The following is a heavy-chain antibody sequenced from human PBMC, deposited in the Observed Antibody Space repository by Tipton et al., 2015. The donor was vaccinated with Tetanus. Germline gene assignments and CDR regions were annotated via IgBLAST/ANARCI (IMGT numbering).Heavy chain of an antibody. Sequence: SLRLSCIASGFSVSSNYISWVRQAPGKGLEWVSVIYHDGNTYYGDSMKGRFTTTRDNSKNTVYLQINSLRAEDTAVYYCARTMGTNRYYYWGQGTLLTVSS. CDR2: IYHDGNT. CDR3: ARTMGTNRYYY. J-gene: IGHJ4*02. V-gene: IGHV3-53*01. D-gene: IGHD3-10*01. CDR1: GFSVSSNY.